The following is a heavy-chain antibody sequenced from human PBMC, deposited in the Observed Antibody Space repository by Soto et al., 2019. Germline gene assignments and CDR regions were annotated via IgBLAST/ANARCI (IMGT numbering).Heavy chain of an antibody. J-gene: IGHJ4*02. CDR2: INAGKGNT. V-gene: IGHV1-3*01. Sequence: ASVKVSCKASGYTFTSHAMHWVRQAPGQRLEWMGWINAGKGNTKYSQKFQGRVTITRDTSASTAYMELRSLRSDDTAVYYCARDDCSGGSCYLDYWGQGTLVTVSS. CDR3: ARDDCSGGSCYLDY. D-gene: IGHD2-15*01. CDR1: GYTFTSHA.